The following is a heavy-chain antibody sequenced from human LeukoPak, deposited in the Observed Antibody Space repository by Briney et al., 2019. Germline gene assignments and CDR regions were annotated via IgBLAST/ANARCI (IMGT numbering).Heavy chain of an antibody. CDR3: ARGGYDLWSGYRIDY. Sequence: GGSLRLSCAASGFTFSSYAMHWVRQAPGKGLEWVAVISYDGSDKYYADSVKGRFTISRDSSKNTLYLQMNSLRAEDTAVYYCARGGYDLWSGYRIDYWGQGTLVTVSS. CDR1: GFTFSSYA. CDR2: ISYDGSDK. J-gene: IGHJ4*02. D-gene: IGHD3-3*01. V-gene: IGHV3-30-3*01.